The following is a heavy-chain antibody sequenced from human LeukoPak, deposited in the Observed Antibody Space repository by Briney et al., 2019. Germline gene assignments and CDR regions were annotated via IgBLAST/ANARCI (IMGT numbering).Heavy chain of an antibody. CDR1: GFTFGNYA. V-gene: IGHV3-23*01. D-gene: IGHD2-21*02. CDR3: AGVVMTAFPNYYYYYMDV. J-gene: IGHJ6*03. Sequence: PGGSLRLSCATSGFTFGNYAMSWVRQAPGKGLEWVSGISGSGGGTYYAHSVKGRFTISRDNSKNTLYLQMNSLRAEDTAVYYCAGVVMTAFPNYYYYYMDVWGKGTTVTVSS. CDR2: ISGSGGGT.